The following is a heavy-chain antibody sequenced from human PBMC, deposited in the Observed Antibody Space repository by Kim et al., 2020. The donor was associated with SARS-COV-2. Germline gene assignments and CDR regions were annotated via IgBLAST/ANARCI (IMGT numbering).Heavy chain of an antibody. D-gene: IGHD3-22*01. CDR3: ARGSRYDSSGHDY. CDR2: ISSSSSYI. J-gene: IGHJ4*02. Sequence: GGSLRLSCAASGFTFSSYSMNWVRQAPGKGLEWVSSISSSSSYIYYADSVKGRFTISRDNAKNSLYLQMNSLRAEDTAVYYCARGSRYDSSGHDYWGQGTLVTVSS. V-gene: IGHV3-21*01. CDR1: GFTFSSYS.